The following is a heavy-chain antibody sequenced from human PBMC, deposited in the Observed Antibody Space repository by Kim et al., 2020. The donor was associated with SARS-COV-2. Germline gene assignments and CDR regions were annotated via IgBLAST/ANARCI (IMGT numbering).Heavy chain of an antibody. CDR1: GFTFSSYG. J-gene: IGHJ4*02. D-gene: IGHD6-6*01. Sequence: GGSLRLSCAASGFTFSSYGMHWVRQAPGKGLEWVAVISYDGSNKYYADSVKGRFTISRDNSKNTLYLQMNSLRAEDTAVYYCAKDRGPKARPSACDYWGQGTLVTVSS. CDR3: AKDRGPKARPSACDY. V-gene: IGHV3-30*18. CDR2: ISYDGSNK.